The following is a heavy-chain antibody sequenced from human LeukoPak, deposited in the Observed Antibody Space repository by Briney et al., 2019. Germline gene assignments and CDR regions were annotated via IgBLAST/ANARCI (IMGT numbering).Heavy chain of an antibody. CDR3: ARHTTSSGYYSGTHYYGMDV. CDR1: GYRFTSYW. Sequence: GESLKISCQGSGYRFTSYWIGWVRQMPGKGLEWMGIIYPSDSATKYSPSLQGQVTISADKSINTAYLQWSSLKASDTAMYYCARHTTSSGYYSGTHYYGMDVWGQGTTVTVSS. V-gene: IGHV5-51*01. D-gene: IGHD3-22*01. CDR2: IYPSDSAT. J-gene: IGHJ6*02.